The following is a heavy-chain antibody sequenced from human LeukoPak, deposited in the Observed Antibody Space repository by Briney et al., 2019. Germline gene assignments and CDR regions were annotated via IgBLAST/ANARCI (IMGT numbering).Heavy chain of an antibody. J-gene: IGHJ4*02. V-gene: IGHV3-30*03. Sequence: PGGSLRLSCVASGFTFSSYGMQWVRQAPGKGLEWVAVILNDERNKWYADSVKGRFTTSRDNSQNTLYLQMNSLRAEDTAVYYCARGSHSDQLAFDYWGQGTLVTVSS. CDR3: ARGSHSDQLAFDY. CDR1: GFTFSSYG. CDR2: ILNDERNK. D-gene: IGHD2-2*01.